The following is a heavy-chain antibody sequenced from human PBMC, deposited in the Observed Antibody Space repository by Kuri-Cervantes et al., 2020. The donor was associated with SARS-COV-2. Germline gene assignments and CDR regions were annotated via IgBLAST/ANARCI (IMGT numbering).Heavy chain of an antibody. CDR1: GFTFSSYA. CDR2: ISGSGGST. V-gene: IGHV3-23*01. Sequence: GGSLRLSCAASGFTFSSYAMSWVRQAPGKGLEWVSAISGSGGSTYYADSVKGRFTISRDNSKNTLYLQMNSLRDEDTAVYYCARDTIFGVVIREGSAFDIWGQGTMVTVSS. CDR3: ARDTIFGVVIREGSAFDI. J-gene: IGHJ3*02. D-gene: IGHD3-3*01.